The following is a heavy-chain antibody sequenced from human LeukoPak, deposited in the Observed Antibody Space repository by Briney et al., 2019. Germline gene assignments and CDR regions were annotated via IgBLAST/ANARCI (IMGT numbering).Heavy chain of an antibody. CDR2: INSSSTYM. CDR1: GFSFSGYS. Sequence: GGSLRLSCGASGFSFSGYSMNWVRQAPGKGLEWVSSINSSSTYMYYADSVKGRFTISRDNAKNSLHLQMDSLRAEDTAVYFCARVEATTGRNYHYYYMDVWGKGTTVIVSS. D-gene: IGHD1-1*01. CDR3: ARVEATTGRNYHYYYMDV. J-gene: IGHJ6*03. V-gene: IGHV3-21*01.